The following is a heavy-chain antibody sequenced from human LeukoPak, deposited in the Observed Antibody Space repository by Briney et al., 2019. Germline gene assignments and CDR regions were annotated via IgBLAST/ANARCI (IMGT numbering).Heavy chain of an antibody. D-gene: IGHD2-8*02. V-gene: IGHV3-30*02. Sequence: TGGSLRLSCAASGFSFSSYGMHWVRQAPGKGLEWVAFIWYDRSNKYYADSVKGRFTISRDNSKNTLYLQMNSRIAEDTAVYYCANWYYFDYWGQGTLVTVSS. J-gene: IGHJ4*02. CDR3: ANWYYFDY. CDR1: GFSFSSYG. CDR2: IWYDRSNK.